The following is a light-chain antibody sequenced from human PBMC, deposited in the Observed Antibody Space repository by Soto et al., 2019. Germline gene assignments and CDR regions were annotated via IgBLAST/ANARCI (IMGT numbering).Light chain of an antibody. CDR1: QSVSSSY. CDR2: GAS. CDR3: QQYGSSPWT. V-gene: IGKV3-20*01. J-gene: IGKJ1*01. Sequence: EIVLTQSPGTLSLSPGERATLSCRASQSVSSSYLAWYQQKPGQAPRLLIYGASSRATGIPDRFSGSGSGTDFTLNVSRLEPEDFAVYYCQQYGSSPWTFAQGTKVEIK.